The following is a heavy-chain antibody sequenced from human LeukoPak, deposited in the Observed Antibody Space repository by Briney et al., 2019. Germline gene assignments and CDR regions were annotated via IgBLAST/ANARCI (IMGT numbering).Heavy chain of an antibody. J-gene: IGHJ4*02. V-gene: IGHV1-24*01. CDR3: ATVGSSWYGFTY. CDR2: FDPEDGET. Sequence: GASVKVSCKVSGYTLTELSMHWVRQAPGKGREWRGGFDPEDGETIYAQKFQGRVTMTEHTSTDTAYMELSSLRSEHTAVYYCATVGSSWYGFTYWGRGTLVTVSS. D-gene: IGHD6-13*01. CDR1: GYTLTELS.